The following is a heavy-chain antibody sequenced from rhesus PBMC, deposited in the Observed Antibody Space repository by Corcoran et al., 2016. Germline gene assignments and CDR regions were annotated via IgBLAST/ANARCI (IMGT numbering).Heavy chain of an antibody. J-gene: IGHJ4*01. CDR1: GYSISSGYY. CDR2: ITYSGST. Sequence: QVPLQESGPGLVKPSETLSLPFAVSGYSISSGYYCRWFTHPPGKGLEWIGYITYSGSTSYNPSLKSRVTISSDTSKNQFSLKLSSVTAADTAVYYCARRPGIVGTVRFDYWGQGVLVTVSS. V-gene: IGHV4-122*02. D-gene: IGHD5-24*01. CDR3: ARRPGIVGTVRFDY.